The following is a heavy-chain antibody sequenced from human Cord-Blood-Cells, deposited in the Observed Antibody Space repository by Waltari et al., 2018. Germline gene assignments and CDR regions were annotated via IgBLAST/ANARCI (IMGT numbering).Heavy chain of an antibody. D-gene: IGHD5-18*01. CDR1: GGSFSGYY. CDR3: ARLPPNDI. V-gene: IGHV4-34*01. Sequence: QVQLQQWGAGLLKPSETLSLTCAVYGGSFSGYYWSWIRQPPGKGLEWIGEINHSGSTNYNPSLKSGVTISVDPSKNQFSLKLSSVTAADTAVYYCARLPPNDIWGQGTMVTVSS. CDR2: INHSGST. J-gene: IGHJ3*02.